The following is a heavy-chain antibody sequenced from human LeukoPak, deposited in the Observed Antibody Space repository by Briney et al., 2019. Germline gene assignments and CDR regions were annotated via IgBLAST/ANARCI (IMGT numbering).Heavy chain of an antibody. CDR1: GFTFSSYS. V-gene: IGHV3-21*01. J-gene: IGHJ4*02. Sequence: GESLKISCAASGFTFSSYSMNWVRQAPGKGLEWVSSISSSSSHIYYADSVKGRFTISRDNAKNSLYLQMNSLRAEDTAVYYCARGENNYGYYYFDYWGQGTLVTVSS. CDR3: ARGENNYGYYYFDY. CDR2: ISSSSSHI. D-gene: IGHD5-18*01.